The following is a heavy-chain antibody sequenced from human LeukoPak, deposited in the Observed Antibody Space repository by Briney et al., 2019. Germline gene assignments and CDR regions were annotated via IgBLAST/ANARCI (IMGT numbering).Heavy chain of an antibody. V-gene: IGHV3-13*01. Sequence: GGSLRLSCAASGFTFSSYDMHWVRQAPGKGLEWVSAIGTAGDTYYPGSVKGRFTISRENAKNSLYLQMNSLRAGDTAVYYCARVQERGDAFDIWGQGTMVTVSS. CDR2: IGTAGDT. CDR1: GFTFSSYD. CDR3: ARVQERGDAFDI. J-gene: IGHJ3*02. D-gene: IGHD3-10*01.